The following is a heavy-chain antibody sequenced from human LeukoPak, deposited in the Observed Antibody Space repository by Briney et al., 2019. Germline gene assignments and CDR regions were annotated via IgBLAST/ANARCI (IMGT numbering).Heavy chain of an antibody. V-gene: IGHV3-21*06. CDR3: TRDHPGYSYGSQEYHYNYMDV. CDR1: GFTFSSYT. Sequence: GGSLRLSCAASGFTFSSYTMNWVRQAPGKGLEWVSSISSSSTYINYADSVKGRFTISRDNAKNSLYLQMNSLRAEDSAVYFCTRDHPGYSYGSQEYHYNYMDVWGKGTMVTVSS. CDR2: ISSSSTYI. D-gene: IGHD5-18*01. J-gene: IGHJ6*03.